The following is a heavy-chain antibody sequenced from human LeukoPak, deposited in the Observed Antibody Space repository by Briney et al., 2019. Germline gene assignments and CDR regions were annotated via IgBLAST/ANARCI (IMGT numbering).Heavy chain of an antibody. CDR3: ARGHSDSGYYRPFFDY. J-gene: IGHJ4*02. D-gene: IGHD6-25*01. CDR1: GYMLSRYY. Sequence: SVKVSCKASGYMLSRYYMHWVRQAPGQGLEWMGILTPSGGSPTYAQKFQGRVTMTRDTSTTTFYMEIHSLRSDDTAIYYCARGHSDSGYYRPFFDYWGQGTLVTVSS. V-gene: IGHV1-46*01. CDR2: LTPSGGSP.